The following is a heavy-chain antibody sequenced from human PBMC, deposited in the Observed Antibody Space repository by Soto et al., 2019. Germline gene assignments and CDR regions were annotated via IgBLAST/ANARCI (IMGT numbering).Heavy chain of an antibody. D-gene: IGHD1-20*01. Sequence: QVQLQESGPGLVKPSETLSLTCTVSGGSISSYYWSWIRQPAGKGLEWIGRLYTNENTNYKPSVRSRVTMSLDTSKYEFSLKLSSVTAADTAVYYCATYNNGHYYYAMDVWGQGTTVTVSS. V-gene: IGHV4-4*07. J-gene: IGHJ6*02. CDR2: LYTNENT. CDR1: GGSISSYY. CDR3: ATYNNGHYYYAMDV.